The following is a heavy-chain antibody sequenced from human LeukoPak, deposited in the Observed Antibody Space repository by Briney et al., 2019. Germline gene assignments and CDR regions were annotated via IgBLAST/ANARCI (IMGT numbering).Heavy chain of an antibody. D-gene: IGHD3-3*01. V-gene: IGHV4-59*01. CDR1: GGSISSYY. Sequence: SSETLSLTCTVSGGSISSYYWSWIRQPPGKGLEWIGYIYYSGSTKYKPSLKSRVTISVDTSKNQFSLKLSSVTAADTAVYYCARGRFLDAFDIWGQGTMVTVSS. CDR3: ARGRFLDAFDI. CDR2: IYYSGST. J-gene: IGHJ3*02.